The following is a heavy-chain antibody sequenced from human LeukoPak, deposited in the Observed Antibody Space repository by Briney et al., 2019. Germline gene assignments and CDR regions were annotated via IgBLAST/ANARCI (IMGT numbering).Heavy chain of an antibody. CDR2: IYYSGST. Sequence: SETLSLTCTVSGGSISSSSYYWGWIRQPPGKGLEWIGSIYYSGSTYYNPSLKSRVTISVDTSKNQFSLKLSSVTAADTAVYYCARSPLGGFWSGYYSLNWFDPWSQGTLVTVSS. V-gene: IGHV4-39*01. J-gene: IGHJ5*02. CDR1: GGSISSSSYY. D-gene: IGHD3-3*01. CDR3: ARSPLGGFWSGYYSLNWFDP.